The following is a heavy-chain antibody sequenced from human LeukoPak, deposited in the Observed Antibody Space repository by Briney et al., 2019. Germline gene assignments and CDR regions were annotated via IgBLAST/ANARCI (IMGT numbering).Heavy chain of an antibody. CDR2: ISAYNGNT. V-gene: IGHV1-18*01. CDR3: ARDKVRYDFWSGYSPDEYYYYGTDV. J-gene: IGHJ6*02. Sequence: GASVKVSCKASGYTFTSYGISWVRQAPGQGLEWMGWISAYNGNTNYAQKLQGRVTMTTDASTSTAYMELRSLRSDDTAVYYCARDKVRYDFWSGYSPDEYYYYGTDVWGQGTTVTVSS. CDR1: GYTFTSYG. D-gene: IGHD3-3*01.